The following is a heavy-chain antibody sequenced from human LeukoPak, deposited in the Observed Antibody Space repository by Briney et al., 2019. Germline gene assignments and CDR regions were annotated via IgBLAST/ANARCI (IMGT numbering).Heavy chain of an antibody. Sequence: SETLSLTCTVYGGSMSSSGYYWGWIRQPPGMRLEWIGTISYSGRTYYNPSLKSRVTISVATSKNQIRLWLSSVTAAASAVTSFSRPSGHSSIENTATYFAMAVWGQGTTVTVSS. CDR3: SRPSGHSSIENTATYFAMAV. CDR2: ISYSGRT. D-gene: IGHD3-10*01. J-gene: IGHJ6*02. V-gene: IGHV4-39*01. CDR1: GGSMSSSGYY.